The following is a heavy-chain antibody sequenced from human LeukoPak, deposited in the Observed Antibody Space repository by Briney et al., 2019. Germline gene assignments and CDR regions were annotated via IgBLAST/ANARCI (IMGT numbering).Heavy chain of an antibody. CDR3: AKSPGVVVPAYYYYYMDV. Sequence: PGRSLRLSCAASGFTFSSYAMHWVRQAPGKGLEWVAVISYDGSNKYYADSVKGRFTISRDNSKNTLYLQMNSLRAEDTAVYYCAKSPGVVVPAYYYYYMDVWGKGTTVTVSS. J-gene: IGHJ6*03. D-gene: IGHD2-2*01. V-gene: IGHV3-30-3*02. CDR1: GFTFSSYA. CDR2: ISYDGSNK.